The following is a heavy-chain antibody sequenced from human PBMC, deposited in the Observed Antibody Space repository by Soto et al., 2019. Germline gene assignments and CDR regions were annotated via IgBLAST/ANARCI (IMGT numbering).Heavy chain of an antibody. CDR3: ARDNWNSY. CDR1: GFIFSSYW. V-gene: IGHV3-74*01. D-gene: IGHD1-1*01. J-gene: IGHJ4*02. Sequence: GGSLRLSCAASGFIFSSYWMHWVRQAPGKGLVRVSRINIDGSSTSYADSLKGRFTISRDNAKNTLYLQLNSLRAEDTAVYYCARDNWNSYWGQGTLVTVSS. CDR2: INIDGSST.